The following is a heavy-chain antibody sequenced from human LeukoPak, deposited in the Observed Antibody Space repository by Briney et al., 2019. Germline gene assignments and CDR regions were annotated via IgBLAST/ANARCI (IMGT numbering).Heavy chain of an antibody. D-gene: IGHD2-15*01. Sequence: SQTLSLTCTVSGGSISSGDYYWSWIRQPPGKGLEWIGYTYYSGSTKFNPSLKSRVTISVDTSKNQISLKLNSVTAADTAVYYCARFCSGGRCPDYWGQGTLVTVSS. J-gene: IGHJ4*02. CDR1: GGSISSGDYY. CDR3: ARFCSGGRCPDY. CDR2: TYYSGST. V-gene: IGHV4-61*08.